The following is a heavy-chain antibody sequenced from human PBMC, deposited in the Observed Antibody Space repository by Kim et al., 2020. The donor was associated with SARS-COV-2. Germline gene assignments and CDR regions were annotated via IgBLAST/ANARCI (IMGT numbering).Heavy chain of an antibody. D-gene: IGHD3-16*02. CDR2: IYSGGST. J-gene: IGHJ4*02. CDR1: VFTVSSNY. CDR3: AREGYSSEFAY. V-gene: IGHV3-53*04. Sequence: GGSLRLSCAASVFTVSSNYMILVRQAPGKVLEWVSVIYSGGSTYYADSGKGRFTISRHNSKNTLYLQMNSPRAEDTAVYYSAREGYSSEFAYWGQGTLVTVSS.